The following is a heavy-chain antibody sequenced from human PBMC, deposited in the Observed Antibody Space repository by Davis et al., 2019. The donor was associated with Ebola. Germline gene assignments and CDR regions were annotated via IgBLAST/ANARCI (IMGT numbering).Heavy chain of an antibody. Sequence: GGSLRLSCKDSGNSFNSHWIGWVRQLPGKGLEWVGIIYPGDSDTRYSPSFQGQVTITVDKSINTAYLQWSNVKASDTAMYYCASLRRTITGMDDAFDIWGQGTMVTVSS. J-gene: IGHJ3*02. D-gene: IGHD1-20*01. CDR3: ASLRRTITGMDDAFDI. CDR1: GNSFNSHW. V-gene: IGHV5-51*01. CDR2: IYPGDSDT.